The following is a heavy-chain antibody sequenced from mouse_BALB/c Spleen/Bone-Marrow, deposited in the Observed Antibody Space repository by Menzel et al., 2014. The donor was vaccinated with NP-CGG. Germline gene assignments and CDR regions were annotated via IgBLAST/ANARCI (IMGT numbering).Heavy chain of an antibody. J-gene: IGHJ1*01. CDR2: INPGSSTI. CDR3: ARLNYYGNLFV. V-gene: IGHV4-1*02. D-gene: IGHD1-1*01. CDR1: GFDFSRYW. Sequence: EVQLVESGGGLVQPGGSLKLSCAASGFDFSRYWMSWVRQAPGKGLEWIGEINPGSSTINYTPSLKDKFIISRDNAKNTLYLQMSKGRSEGTALYYCARLNYYGNLFVWGAGTTVTVSS.